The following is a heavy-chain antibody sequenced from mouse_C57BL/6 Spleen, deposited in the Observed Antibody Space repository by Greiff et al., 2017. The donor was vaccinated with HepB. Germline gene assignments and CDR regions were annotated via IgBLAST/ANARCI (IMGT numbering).Heavy chain of an antibody. D-gene: IGHD3-2*02. CDR2: INPNNGGT. Sequence: EVQLQQSGPELVKPGASVKMSCKASGYTFTDYNMHWVKQSHGKSLEWIGYINPNNGGTSYNQKFKGKATLTVNKSSSTAYMELRSLASEDSAVYYCARGQLRLRPFYAMDYWGQGTSVTVSS. J-gene: IGHJ4*01. CDR1: GYTFTDYN. V-gene: IGHV1-22*01. CDR3: ARGQLRLRPFYAMDY.